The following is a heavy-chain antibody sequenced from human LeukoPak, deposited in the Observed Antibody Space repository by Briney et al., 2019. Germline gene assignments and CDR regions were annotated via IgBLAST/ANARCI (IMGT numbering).Heavy chain of an antibody. CDR1: GGTFSSYA. V-gene: IGHV1-69*04. CDR2: IIPILGIA. CDR3: ARARIAVAGSFDY. D-gene: IGHD6-19*01. Sequence: SVKVSCKASGGTFSSYAISWVRQAPGQGLEWMGRIIPILGIANYAQKFQGRVTITADKSTSTAYMELSSLRSEDTAMYYCARARIAVAGSFDYWGQGTLVTVSS. J-gene: IGHJ4*02.